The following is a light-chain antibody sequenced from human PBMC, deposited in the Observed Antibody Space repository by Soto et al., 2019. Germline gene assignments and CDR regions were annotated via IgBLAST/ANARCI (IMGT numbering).Light chain of an antibody. CDR1: QSVSSN. CDR2: GAS. Sequence: EIVMTQSPATLSVSPGERATLSCRASQSVSSNLAWYQQKPGQAPRLLIYGASTRATGIPARFSGSGSGTEFTLTISSLQSEDFAVYYCQQYDNVLFTSTFGQGTKVEMK. CDR3: QQYDNVLFTST. V-gene: IGKV3-15*01. J-gene: IGKJ2*01.